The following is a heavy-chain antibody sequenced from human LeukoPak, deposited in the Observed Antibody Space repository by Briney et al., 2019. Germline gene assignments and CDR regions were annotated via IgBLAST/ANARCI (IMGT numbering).Heavy chain of an antibody. V-gene: IGHV3-13*01. D-gene: IGHD1-14*01. J-gene: IGHJ4*02. CDR2: IGSAGYT. CDR3: VRQPDSARYGFDY. Sequence: GGSLRLSSEVSGFTFDNNDMHWVRQSTGKGLEWVSAIGSAGYTYYAESVRGRFTITRDTAKQSLYLQMNSLRVEDTAVYHCVRQPDSARYGFDYWGRGTQVTVSS. CDR1: GFTFDNND.